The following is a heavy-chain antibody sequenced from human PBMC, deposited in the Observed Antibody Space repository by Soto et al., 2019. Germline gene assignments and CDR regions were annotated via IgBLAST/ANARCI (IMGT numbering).Heavy chain of an antibody. V-gene: IGHV4-31*03. CDR1: GGSINSGGYC. Sequence: QVQLQESGPGLVKPSQTLSLTCTVSGGSINSGGYCWSWIRQHPGKGLDWIGCISYGGSTSYNPSLKSRVTISVDTSKDQFSGKLSSVTAADPAVYYCSRGILVWGQGTLITVSS. CDR2: ISYGGST. CDR3: SRGILV. J-gene: IGHJ4*02. D-gene: IGHD5-18*01.